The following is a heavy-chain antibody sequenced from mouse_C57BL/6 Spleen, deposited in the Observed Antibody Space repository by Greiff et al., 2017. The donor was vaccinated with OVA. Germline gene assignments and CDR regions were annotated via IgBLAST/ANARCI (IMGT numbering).Heavy chain of an antibody. D-gene: IGHD1-1*01. J-gene: IGHJ2*01. CDR3: ARYDYGSSSFDY. V-gene: IGHV7-3*01. CDR1: GFTFTDYY. Sequence: EVHLVESGGGLVQPGGSLSLSCAASGFTFTDYYMSWVRQPPGKALEWLGFIRNKANGYTTEYSASVKGRFTISRDNSQSILYLQMNALRAEDSATYYCARYDYGSSSFDYWGQGTTLTVSS. CDR2: IRNKANGYTT.